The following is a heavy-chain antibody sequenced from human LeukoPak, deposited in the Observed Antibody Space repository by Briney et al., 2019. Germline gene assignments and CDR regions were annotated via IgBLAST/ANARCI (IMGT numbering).Heavy chain of an antibody. J-gene: IGHJ3*02. CDR3: ARDPTFYAYYFDSSGHYHAFDI. D-gene: IGHD3-22*01. Sequence: PSETLSLTCTVSGVSIRSGSYYWSWIRQPAGKGLEWIGRIYTSGTTNYNPSLKSRVTISVGTSKSQFSLKLNSVTAADTAVYYCARDPTFYAYYFDSSGHYHAFDIWGQGTMVTVSS. CDR2: IYTSGTT. CDR1: GVSIRSGSYY. V-gene: IGHV4-61*02.